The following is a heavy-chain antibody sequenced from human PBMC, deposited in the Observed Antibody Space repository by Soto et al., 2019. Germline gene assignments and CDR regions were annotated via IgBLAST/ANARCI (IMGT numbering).Heavy chain of an antibody. Sequence: GGSLRLSCVASGFTFSNHGMHWVRQAPGKGLEWVTVIWYDGTNRFYADSVKGRFTISRDISENTVYLQMDSLRSEDTAVYYCARESSSGRRDRIDYWGQGXLVTVYS. CDR3: ARESSSGRRDRIDY. D-gene: IGHD6-19*01. CDR2: IWYDGTNR. V-gene: IGHV3-33*01. CDR1: GFTFSNHG. J-gene: IGHJ4*02.